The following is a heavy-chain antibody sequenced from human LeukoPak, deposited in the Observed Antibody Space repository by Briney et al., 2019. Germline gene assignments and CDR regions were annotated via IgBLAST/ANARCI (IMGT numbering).Heavy chain of an antibody. CDR1: GYTFTDYY. J-gene: IGHJ3*02. V-gene: IGHV1-69*13. D-gene: IGHD2-2*01. Sequence: SVKVSCKASGYTFTDYYMNWVRQAPGQGLEWMGGIIPIFGTANYAQKFQGRVTITADESTSTAYMELSSLRSEDTAVYYCARLGYCSSTSCPRGAFDIWGQGTMVTVSS. CDR2: IIPIFGTA. CDR3: ARLGYCSSTSCPRGAFDI.